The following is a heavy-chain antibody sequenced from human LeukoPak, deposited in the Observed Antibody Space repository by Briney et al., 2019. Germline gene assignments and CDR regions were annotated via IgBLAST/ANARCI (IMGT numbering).Heavy chain of an antibody. CDR1: GFTFSSYS. D-gene: IGHD5-18*01. V-gene: IGHV3-21*01. J-gene: IGHJ4*02. CDR2: ISSASTYI. Sequence: PGGSLRLSCAASGFTFSSYSMNWVCQAPGKGLEWVSSISSASTYIYYADSVKGRFTISRDNAKNSLYLQMNSLRAEDTAMYYCARLVWDTTMADGDIDSWGQGTLLIVSS. CDR3: ARLVWDTTMADGDIDS.